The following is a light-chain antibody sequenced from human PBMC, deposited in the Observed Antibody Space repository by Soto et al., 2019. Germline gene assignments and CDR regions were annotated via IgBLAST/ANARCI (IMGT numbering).Light chain of an antibody. Sequence: DIVMTQTPLSSPVTLGQAASISCRSSQSLLHSDGNTYLSWFQQKPGQPPRLLIYKVSDRFSGVPDRFSGSGAGTDFTLTISRVEAEDAGVYYCMQAKQSSWKFGQGTKVDIK. CDR2: KVS. V-gene: IGKV2-24*01. CDR3: MQAKQSSWK. CDR1: QSLLHSDGNTY. J-gene: IGKJ1*01.